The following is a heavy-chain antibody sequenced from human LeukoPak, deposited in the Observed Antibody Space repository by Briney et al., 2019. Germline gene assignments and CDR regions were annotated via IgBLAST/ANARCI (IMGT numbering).Heavy chain of an antibody. CDR1: GGSISSYY. Sequence: SETLSLTCTVSGGSISSYYWSWIRQPAGKGLEWLGRIYTSGSTNYNPSLKSRVTMSVDTSKNQFSLKLSSVTAADTAVYYCARGPARPDYYYYYMDVWGKGTTVTVSS. J-gene: IGHJ6*03. CDR3: ARGPARPDYYYYYMDV. D-gene: IGHD6-6*01. V-gene: IGHV4-4*07. CDR2: IYTSGST.